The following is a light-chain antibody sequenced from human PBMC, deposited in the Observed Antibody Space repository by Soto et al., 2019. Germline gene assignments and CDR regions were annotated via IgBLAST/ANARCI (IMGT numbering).Light chain of an antibody. CDR1: QNVNNW. J-gene: IGKJ4*01. Sequence: EIVLTQSPTTLSLSPGERAPLSCRASQNVNNWLAWYQQKPGQAPRLVIYDASRRATGIPARFRGSGSGTDFTLTISSLEPEDSAVYYCQHRNDWPLTFGGGTKVDIK. CDR2: DAS. CDR3: QHRNDWPLT. V-gene: IGKV3-11*01.